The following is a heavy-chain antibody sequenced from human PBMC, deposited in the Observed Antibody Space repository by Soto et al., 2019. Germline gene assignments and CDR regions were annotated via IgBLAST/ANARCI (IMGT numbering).Heavy chain of an antibody. J-gene: IGHJ3*01. Sequence: ERSLRLSCAASACTLSSYSMNLFRHVPGKVLEWVSSISSSSSYISYADSVKGRFTISRDNAKNSLYLQMNSLRAEDTAVYYCAKEIYCGMLPRSPDAFVVWGKGTMVTV. CDR1: ACTLSSYS. V-gene: IGHV3-21*01. CDR3: AKEIYCGMLPRSPDAFVV. D-gene: IGHD2-21*01. CDR2: ISSSSSYI.